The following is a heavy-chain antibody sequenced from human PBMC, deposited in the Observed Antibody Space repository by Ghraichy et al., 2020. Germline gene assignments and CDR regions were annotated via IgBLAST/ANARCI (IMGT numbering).Heavy chain of an antibody. J-gene: IGHJ6*02. D-gene: IGHD6-13*01. CDR3: VKSHSSSTPPLYGMDV. CDR2: TYYRSKWYN. CDR1: GDSVSSNSAA. Sequence: SCAISGDSVSSNSAAWNRIRQSPSRGLEWLGRTYYRSKWYNDYAVSVKSRLTINPDTSKNQFSLQLNSVTPEDTAVYYCVKSHSSSTPPLYGMDVWGQGTTVTVSS. V-gene: IGHV6-1*01.